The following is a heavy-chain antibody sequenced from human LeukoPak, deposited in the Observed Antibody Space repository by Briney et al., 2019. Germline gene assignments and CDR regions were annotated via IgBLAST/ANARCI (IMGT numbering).Heavy chain of an antibody. J-gene: IGHJ4*02. D-gene: IGHD3-22*01. CDR2: IIPIFGTA. CDR1: GGTFSSYA. CDR3: ARGLDYYDSSGYY. V-gene: IGHV1-69*13. Sequence: GASVKVSCKASGGTFSSYAISRVRQAPGQGLEWMGGIIPIFGTANYAQKFQGRVTITADESTSTAYMELSSLRSEDTAVYYCARGLDYYDSSGYYWGQGTLVTVSS.